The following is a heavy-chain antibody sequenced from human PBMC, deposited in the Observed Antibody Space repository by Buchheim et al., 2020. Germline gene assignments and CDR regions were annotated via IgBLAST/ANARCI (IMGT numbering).Heavy chain of an antibody. CDR1: GSSISSSNW. D-gene: IGHD6-6*01. CDR3: ANRIATRAEWFDP. Sequence: VQLQESGPGLVKPSQTRSLTCTVSGSSISSSNWWSWVRQPPGKGLEWMGEIYHSGTTNDNPTLKSRVTISADKSKKQVSLKLTSVTAADTAVYYCANRIATRAEWFDPWGQGTL. V-gene: IGHV4-4*02. J-gene: IGHJ5*02. CDR2: IYHSGTT.